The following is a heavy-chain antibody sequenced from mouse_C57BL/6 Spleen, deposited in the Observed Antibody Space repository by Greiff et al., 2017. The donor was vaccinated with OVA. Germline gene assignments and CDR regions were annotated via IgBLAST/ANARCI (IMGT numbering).Heavy chain of an antibody. CDR1: GYTFTDYY. CDR3: ARGNYYYGSTYYFDY. D-gene: IGHD1-1*01. Sequence: VKVVESGAELVRPGASVKLSCKASGYTFTDYYINWVKQRPGQGLEWIARIYPGSGNTYYNEKFKGKATLTAEKSSSTAYMQLSSLTSEDSAVYFCARGNYYYGSTYYFDYWGQGTTLTVSS. V-gene: IGHV1-76*01. J-gene: IGHJ2*01. CDR2: IYPGSGNT.